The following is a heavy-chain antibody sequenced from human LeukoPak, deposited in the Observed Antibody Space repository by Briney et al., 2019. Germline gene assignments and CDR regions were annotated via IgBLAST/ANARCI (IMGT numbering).Heavy chain of an antibody. CDR2: IRYDGSNK. Sequence: GGSLRLSCAASGFTFSSYGMHWVRQAPGKGLEWVAFIRYDGSNKYYADSVKGRFTISRDNSKNTLYLQMNSLRAEDTAVYYCAPRQSELLNYWGQGTMVTVSS. CDR3: APRQSELLNY. J-gene: IGHJ4*02. V-gene: IGHV3-30*02. CDR1: GFTFSSYG. D-gene: IGHD2-15*01.